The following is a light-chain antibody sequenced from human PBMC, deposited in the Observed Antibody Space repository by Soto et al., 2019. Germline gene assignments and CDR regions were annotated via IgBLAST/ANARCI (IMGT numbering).Light chain of an antibody. V-gene: IGKV4-1*01. CDR1: QSVIHTSNNKSY. CDR3: QQYYSTPRT. J-gene: IGKJ2*01. Sequence: DIVMTQSPDSLAVSLGERATINCKSSQSVIHTSNNKSYLAWYRQKAGQPPELLLYWASARDSGVPDRFSGSGSGTDFTLTISSLQAEDVAVYYCQQYYSTPRTFGQGTKVDI. CDR2: WAS.